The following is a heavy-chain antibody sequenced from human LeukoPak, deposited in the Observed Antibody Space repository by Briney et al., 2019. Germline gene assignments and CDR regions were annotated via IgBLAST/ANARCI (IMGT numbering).Heavy chain of an antibody. CDR2: IYYSGST. V-gene: IGHV4-39*01. CDR3: ARHDHGGNSGDY. CDR1: GGSISSSSYY. Sequence: SETLSLTCTVSGGSISSSSYYWGWIRQPPGKGLEWIGSIYYSGSTYYNPSLESRVTISVDTSKNQFSLKLSSVTAADTAVYYCARHDHGGNSGDYWGQGTLVTVSS. D-gene: IGHD4-23*01. J-gene: IGHJ4*02.